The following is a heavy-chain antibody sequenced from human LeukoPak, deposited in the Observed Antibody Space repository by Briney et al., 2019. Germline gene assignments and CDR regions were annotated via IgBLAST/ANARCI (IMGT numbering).Heavy chain of an antibody. J-gene: IGHJ4*01. Sequence: GGSLTLPCVASELYFFIYGMQWVRHAPGEALVCVSRIFTDGSTTSYADSVKGRFTISRDNAKNTLYLQMNSLRAEDTAVYYCARELPREVTLDYWGQGTLVTVSP. D-gene: IGHD2-21*02. CDR2: IFTDGSTT. V-gene: IGHV3-74*01. CDR1: ELYFFIYG. CDR3: ARELPREVTLDY.